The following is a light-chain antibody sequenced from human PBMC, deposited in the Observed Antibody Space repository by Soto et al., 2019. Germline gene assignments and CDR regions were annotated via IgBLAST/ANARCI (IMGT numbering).Light chain of an antibody. Sequence: QSALTQPASVSGPPGQSIVISCNGSSSDVGSYNLVSWYQQYPGKAPKVMIFEGTKRPSGVSDRFSGSKSGNTASLTISGLQTEDEADYYCATWDDSLSGHYVFGTGTKVTVL. V-gene: IGLV2-23*01. CDR1: SSDVGSYNL. J-gene: IGLJ1*01. CDR2: EGT. CDR3: ATWDDSLSGHYV.